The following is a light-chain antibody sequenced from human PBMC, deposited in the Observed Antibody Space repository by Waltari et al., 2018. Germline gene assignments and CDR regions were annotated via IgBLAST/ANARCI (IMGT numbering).Light chain of an antibody. J-gene: IGKJ5*01. CDR1: QGISNY. CDR3: QKYNSAPLT. V-gene: IGKV1-27*01. Sequence: DIQMTQSPFSLSASVGDRVTITCRPSQGISNYIAWYQQKPGKVPKLLIYAAATLQSGVPSRFSGSGAGTDFTLTISSLQPEDVATYYCQKYNSAPLTFGQGTRLEIK. CDR2: AAA.